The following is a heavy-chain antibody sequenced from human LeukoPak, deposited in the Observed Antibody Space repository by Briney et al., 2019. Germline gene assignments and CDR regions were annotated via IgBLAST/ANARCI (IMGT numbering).Heavy chain of an antibody. J-gene: IGHJ6*02. D-gene: IGHD3-3*01. Sequence: GGSLRLSCAASGFTFSSYAMSWVRQAPGKGLEWVSAISGSGGSTYYADSVKGRFTISRDNSKNTLYLQMNSLRAEDTAVYYCAKVRYNYDFWSGFIYYYSMDVWGQGTTVTVSS. CDR3: AKVRYNYDFWSGFIYYYSMDV. CDR1: GFTFSSYA. V-gene: IGHV3-23*01. CDR2: ISGSGGST.